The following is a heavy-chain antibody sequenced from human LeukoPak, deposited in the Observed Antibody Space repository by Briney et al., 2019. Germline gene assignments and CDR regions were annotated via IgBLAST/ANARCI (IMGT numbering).Heavy chain of an antibody. CDR1: GFTFSSFT. D-gene: IGHD3-22*01. CDR3: AKVWRSYYDSSGIFDY. Sequence: GGSLRLSCAASGFTFSSFTMNWVRQAPGKGLEWVSSITSSSSYIYYADSLKGRLTISRDNAKNSLYLQMNSLRAEDTAVYYCAKVWRSYYDSSGIFDYWGQGTLVTVSS. CDR2: ITSSSSYI. J-gene: IGHJ4*02. V-gene: IGHV3-21*04.